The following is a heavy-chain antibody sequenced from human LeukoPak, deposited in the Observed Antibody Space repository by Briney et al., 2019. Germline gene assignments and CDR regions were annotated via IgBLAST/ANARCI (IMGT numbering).Heavy chain of an antibody. CDR3: ARGGIVGVPAAKASGLGGTWFDP. V-gene: IGHV4-34*01. J-gene: IGHJ5*01. D-gene: IGHD2-2*01. CDR2: INHSGST. CDR1: GGSFSGYY. Sequence: ATLSLTCAVYGGSFSGYYWSWIRQPPGKGLEWIGEINHSGSTNYNPSLKSRVTISVDTSKNQFSLKLSSVTAADTAVYYCARGGIVGVPAAKASGLGGTWFDPWGQGTLVTVSS.